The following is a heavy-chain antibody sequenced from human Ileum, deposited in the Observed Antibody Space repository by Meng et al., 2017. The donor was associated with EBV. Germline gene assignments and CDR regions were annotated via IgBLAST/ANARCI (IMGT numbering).Heavy chain of an antibody. D-gene: IGHD1-26*01. CDR2: TFYRSKWSN. Sequence: QVQLQQSGPGLVKHSQTLSLTCAIAGDSVSSNSAAWNWIRQSPSRGLEWLGRTFYRSKWSNEYAVSVKSRITINPDTSKNQFFLQLNSVTPEDTAVYYCARGYGPIHSEYNFDYWGQGTLVTVSS. J-gene: IGHJ4*02. CDR3: ARGYGPIHSEYNFDY. CDR1: GDSVSSNSAA. V-gene: IGHV6-1*01.